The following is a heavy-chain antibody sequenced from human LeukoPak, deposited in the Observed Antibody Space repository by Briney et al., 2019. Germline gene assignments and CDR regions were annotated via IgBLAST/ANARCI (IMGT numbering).Heavy chain of an antibody. CDR2: ISGSGGST. V-gene: IGHV3-23*01. CDR1: GFTFSSYA. D-gene: IGHD6-13*01. Sequence: GGSLRLSCAASGFTFSSYAMSWVRQAPGKGLEWVSAISGSGGSTYYADSVKGRFTISRDNSRNTLYLQMNSLRAEDTAVYYCAKDLRKQLAYFDYWGQGTLVTVSS. CDR3: AKDLRKQLAYFDY. J-gene: IGHJ4*02.